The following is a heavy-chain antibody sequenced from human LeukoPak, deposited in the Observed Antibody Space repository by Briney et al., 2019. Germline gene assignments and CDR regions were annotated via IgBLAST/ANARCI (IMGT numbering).Heavy chain of an antibody. CDR2: IYHSGST. CDR3: AGCSGGSCTLGGYSYYMDV. J-gene: IGHJ6*03. D-gene: IGHD2-15*01. CDR1: GYSISSGYY. Sequence: PSETLSLTCTVSGYSISSGYYWGWIRQPPGKGLEWIGSIYHSGSTYYNPSLKSRVTISVDTSKNQFSLKLSSATAADTAVYYCAGCSGGSCTLGGYSYYMDVWGKGTTVTVSS. V-gene: IGHV4-38-2*02.